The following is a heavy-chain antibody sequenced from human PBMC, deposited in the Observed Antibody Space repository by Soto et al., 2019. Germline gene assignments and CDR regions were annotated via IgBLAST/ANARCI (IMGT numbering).Heavy chain of an antibody. Sequence: GGSLRLSCAASGFTFSSYAMSWVRQAPGKGLEWVSAISGSGGSTYYADSVKGRFTISRDNSKNTLYLQMNSLRAEDTAVYYSAKDYSSYCGGDCPGGYFDYWGQGTLVTVSS. V-gene: IGHV3-23*01. D-gene: IGHD2-21*02. CDR3: AKDYSSYCGGDCPGGYFDY. CDR2: ISGSGGST. J-gene: IGHJ4*02. CDR1: GFTFSSYA.